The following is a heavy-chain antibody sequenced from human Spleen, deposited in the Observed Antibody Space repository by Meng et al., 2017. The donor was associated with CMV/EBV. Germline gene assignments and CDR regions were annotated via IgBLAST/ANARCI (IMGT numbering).Heavy chain of an antibody. Sequence: GESLKISCAASGFTFSSYGMHWVRQAPGKGLEWVAFIRYDGSNKYYADSVKGRFTISRDNSKNTLYLQMSSLRAEDTAVYYCARLDYDFWSGFNFWGQGTMVTVSS. CDR2: IRYDGSNK. D-gene: IGHD3-3*01. J-gene: IGHJ3*01. CDR1: GFTFSSYG. CDR3: ARLDYDFWSGFNF. V-gene: IGHV3-30*02.